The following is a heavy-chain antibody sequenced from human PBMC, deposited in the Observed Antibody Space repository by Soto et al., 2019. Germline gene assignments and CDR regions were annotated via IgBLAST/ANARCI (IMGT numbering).Heavy chain of an antibody. D-gene: IGHD3-3*01. CDR3: AREGYDFWSGLSTNYYYYMDV. Sequence: SETLSLTCTVSGGSISSYYWSGIRQPPGKGLEWIGYIYYSGSTNYNPSLKSRVTISVDTSKNQFSLKLSSVTAADTAVYYCAREGYDFWSGLSTNYYYYMDVWGKGTTVTVSS. CDR1: GGSISSYY. V-gene: IGHV4-59*01. J-gene: IGHJ6*03. CDR2: IYYSGST.